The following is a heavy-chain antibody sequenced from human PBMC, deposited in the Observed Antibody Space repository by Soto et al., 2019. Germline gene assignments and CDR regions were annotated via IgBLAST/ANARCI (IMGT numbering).Heavy chain of an antibody. CDR3: APVGIGTTTVDY. V-gene: IGHV4-39*02. J-gene: IGHJ4*02. Sequence: QLQLRESGPGLVQPSETLSLTCLVSGGSISSSTYYWGWIRQPPGKGLEWIGSIYYSGATYYNPSLMSRITLSMDRSKNHFSLKLTSVTAADTAIYYCAPVGIGTTTVDYWGQGTLVTVSS. CDR1: GGSISSSTYY. CDR2: IYYSGAT. D-gene: IGHD5-12*01.